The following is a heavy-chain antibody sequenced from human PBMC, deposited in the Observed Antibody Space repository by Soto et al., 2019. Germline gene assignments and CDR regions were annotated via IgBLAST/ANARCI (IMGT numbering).Heavy chain of an antibody. CDR2: IWYDGSNK. J-gene: IGHJ3*02. Sequence: GGSLRLSCAASGFTFSSYGMHWVRQAPGKGLEWVAVIWYDGSNKYYADSVKGRFTISRDNSKNTLYLQMNSLRAEDTAVYYCARDESPRNDYGGNWGAAFDIWGQGTMVNVSS. CDR1: GFTFSSYG. D-gene: IGHD4-17*01. V-gene: IGHV3-33*01. CDR3: ARDESPRNDYGGNWGAAFDI.